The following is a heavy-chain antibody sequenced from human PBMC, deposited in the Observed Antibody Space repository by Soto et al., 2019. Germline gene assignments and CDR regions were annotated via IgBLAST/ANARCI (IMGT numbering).Heavy chain of an antibody. D-gene: IGHD1-26*01. Sequence: QEQLVQSGGVVVQPGRSLRLSCTTSGTIFSGYGMHWVRQAPGKGLEWVALIRSDGSNIQYADSVKGRFTISRDNSRKILYLQMDSLRADDTAVYYCARDGVGATTYFGYLDYWGQGAPVTVSS. CDR1: GTIFSGYG. CDR3: ARDGVGATTYFGYLDY. V-gene: IGHV3-33*01. J-gene: IGHJ4*02. CDR2: IRSDGSNI.